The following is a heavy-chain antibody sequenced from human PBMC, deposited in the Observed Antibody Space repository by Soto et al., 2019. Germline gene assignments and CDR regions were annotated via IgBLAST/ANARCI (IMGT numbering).Heavy chain of an antibody. J-gene: IGHJ3*01. V-gene: IGHV3-48*01. CDR1: GFTFSSHT. CDR2: IGIGSSTK. Sequence: PGGSLRLSCAASGFTFSSHTMHWVRQAPGKWLEWVSYIGIGSSTKYYADSVKGRFTISRDNAKNSLYLQMNSLRAEDTAVYYCARDQLYYNDISGRPLNAFDVWGQGTMVTVSS. D-gene: IGHD3-22*01. CDR3: ARDQLYYNDISGRPLNAFDV.